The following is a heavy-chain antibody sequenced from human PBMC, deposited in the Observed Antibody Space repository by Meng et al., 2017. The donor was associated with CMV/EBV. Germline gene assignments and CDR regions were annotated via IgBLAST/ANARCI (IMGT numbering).Heavy chain of an antibody. CDR1: GYTFTGYY. D-gene: IGHD3-9*01. Sequence: SVQVSCQASGYTFTGYYMHWVRQPPGQGLDWMGWINPNSGGTNYAQKLQGRVTMTRDTSISTAYMELSRLRSHDTAVYYCAIKTGVTTFGGEGWFDPWGQGTLVTVSS. CDR2: INPNSGGT. V-gene: IGHV1-2*02. CDR3: AIKTGVTTFGGEGWFDP. J-gene: IGHJ5*02.